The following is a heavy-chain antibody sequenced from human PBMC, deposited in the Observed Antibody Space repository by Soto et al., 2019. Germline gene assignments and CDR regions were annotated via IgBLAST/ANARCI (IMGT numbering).Heavy chain of an antibody. D-gene: IGHD3-10*01. Sequence: GGSLRLSCAASGFTFSSYAMSWVRQAPGKGLEWVSAISGSGGSTYYADSVKGRCTISRDNSKNTLYLQMNSLRAEDTAVYYCAKVSVGITMVRGVFDYWGQGTLVTVSS. J-gene: IGHJ4*02. V-gene: IGHV3-23*01. CDR2: ISGSGGST. CDR1: GFTFSSYA. CDR3: AKVSVGITMVRGVFDY.